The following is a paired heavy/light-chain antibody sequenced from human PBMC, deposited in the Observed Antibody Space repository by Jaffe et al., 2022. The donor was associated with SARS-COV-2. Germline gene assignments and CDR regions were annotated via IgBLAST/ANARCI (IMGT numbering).Heavy chain of an antibody. CDR1: GFTLSSYW. J-gene: IGHJ4*02. CDR2: ISSDGSTT. V-gene: IGHV3-74*01. CDR3: TRSDNGVWRY. Sequence: EVQLVESGGGLVQPGGSLRLSCAASGFTLSSYWMHWVRQAPGKGLVWVSRISSDGSTTTYADSVKGRFTISRDDAKNTLSLQMNSLRAEDTAAYYCTRSDNGVWRYWGRGTLVTVSS. D-gene: IGHD2-8*01.
Light chain of an antibody. CDR3: QQFYSTPLT. Sequence: DIVMTQSPDSLAVSLGERATINCKSSQSVFSSSNSANFLSWYQQKPGQPPKLLIYWAYTRESGVPDRFSGSGSGTDFTLTISSLQAEDVAVYYCQQFYSTPLTFGPGTKVDIK. CDR2: WAY. J-gene: IGKJ3*01. CDR1: QSVFSSSNSANF. V-gene: IGKV4-1*01.